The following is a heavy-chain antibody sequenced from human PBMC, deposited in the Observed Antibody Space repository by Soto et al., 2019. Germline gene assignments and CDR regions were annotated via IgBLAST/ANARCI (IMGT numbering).Heavy chain of an antibody. CDR2: IYYSGST. CDR1: GGSISSSSYY. D-gene: IGHD6-13*01. J-gene: IGHJ4*02. V-gene: IGHV4-39*01. Sequence: SETLSLTCTVSGGSISSSSYYGGWIRQPPGKGLEWIGSIYYSGSTYYNPSLKSRVTISVDTSKNQFSLKLSSVTAADTAVYYCARHGSIAAAGTLSRFDYWGQGTTVTVSS. CDR3: ARHGSIAAAGTLSRFDY.